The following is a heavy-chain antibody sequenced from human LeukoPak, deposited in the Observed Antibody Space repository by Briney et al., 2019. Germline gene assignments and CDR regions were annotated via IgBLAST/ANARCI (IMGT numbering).Heavy chain of an antibody. D-gene: IGHD2-2*01. CDR2: ISGSGGTT. Sequence: GGSLRLSCAASGFTFSSYTMSWVRQAPGKGMEWVSLISGSGGTTYYADSVKGRFTISRDNSKNTLYLQMDSLRAEDTAVYYCAKNSAAVGSPRTDWGQRALVTVSS. V-gene: IGHV3-23*01. J-gene: IGHJ4*02. CDR1: GFTFSSYT. CDR3: AKNSAAVGSPRTD.